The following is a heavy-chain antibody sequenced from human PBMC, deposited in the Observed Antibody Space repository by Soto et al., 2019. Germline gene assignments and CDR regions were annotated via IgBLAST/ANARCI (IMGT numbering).Heavy chain of an antibody. CDR1: GFTFSSYG. CDR3: AKDRDYRTTVTTPTFDY. J-gene: IGHJ4*02. Sequence: QVQLVESGGGVVQPGRSLRLSCAASGFTFSSYGMHWVRQAPGKGLEWVAVISYDGSNKYYADSVKGRFTISRDNSKNTLYLQMNSLRGEDTAVYYCAKDRDYRTTVTTPTFDYWGQGTLVTVSS. V-gene: IGHV3-30*18. D-gene: IGHD4-17*01. CDR2: ISYDGSNK.